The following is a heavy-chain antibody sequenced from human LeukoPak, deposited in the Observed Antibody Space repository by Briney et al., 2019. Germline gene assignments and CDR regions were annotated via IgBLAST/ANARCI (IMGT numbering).Heavy chain of an antibody. D-gene: IGHD4-23*01. J-gene: IGHJ6*02. Sequence: PLETPSPPRTLSGGSLTRGGFSWGWGPAPPGGGLGWVLGIYTSGSTNYNPSLKSRVTISVDTSKNQFSLKLSSVTAADTAVYYCARLNYGGNSEFSYYYYGMDVWGQGTTVTVSS. CDR3: ARLNYGGNSEFSYYYYGMDV. CDR2: IYTSGST. V-gene: IGHV4-61*02. CDR1: GGSLTRGGFS.